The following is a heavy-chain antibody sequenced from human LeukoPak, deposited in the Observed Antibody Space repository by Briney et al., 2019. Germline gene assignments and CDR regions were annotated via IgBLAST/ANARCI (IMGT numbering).Heavy chain of an antibody. D-gene: IGHD5-18*01. Sequence: GGSLTLSWAPSELILSRYWMRGVPHAPEEGLVGVSRINSDRRSTSYADPVKGRYTITRDNAKNTLYLQINSLRAEDTAVYYCAREVYSSENYAFDIWGQGTMVTVS. V-gene: IGHV3-74*01. J-gene: IGHJ3*02. CDR1: ELILSRYW. CDR2: INSDRRST. CDR3: AREVYSSENYAFDI.